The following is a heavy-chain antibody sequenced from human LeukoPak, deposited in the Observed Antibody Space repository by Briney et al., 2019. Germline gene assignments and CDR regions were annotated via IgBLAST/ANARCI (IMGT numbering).Heavy chain of an antibody. Sequence: PGGSLRLSCAASGFTFSSYEMNWVRQAPGKGLEWVSYISSSGSTIYYADSVKGRFTVSGDNAKNSLYLQMNSLRAEDTAVYYCVRGVPYYDILPGPSLAYWGQGTLVTVSS. D-gene: IGHD3-9*01. CDR3: VRGVPYYDILPGPSLAY. V-gene: IGHV3-48*03. CDR2: ISSSGSTI. CDR1: GFTFSSYE. J-gene: IGHJ4*02.